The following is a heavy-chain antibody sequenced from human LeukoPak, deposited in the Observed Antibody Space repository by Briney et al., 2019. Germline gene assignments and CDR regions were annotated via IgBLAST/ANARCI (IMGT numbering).Heavy chain of an antibody. CDR1: GFTFSSYA. J-gene: IGHJ3*02. CDR3: AKGNGYCSGGSCYSHDAFDI. D-gene: IGHD2-15*01. V-gene: IGHV3-23*01. Sequence: GGSLRLSCAASGFTFSSYAMSWVRQAPGKGLEWVSAISGSGGSTYYVDSVKGRFTISRDNSKNTLYLQMNSLRAEDTAVYYCAKGNGYCSGGSCYSHDAFDIWGQGTMVTVSS. CDR2: ISGSGGST.